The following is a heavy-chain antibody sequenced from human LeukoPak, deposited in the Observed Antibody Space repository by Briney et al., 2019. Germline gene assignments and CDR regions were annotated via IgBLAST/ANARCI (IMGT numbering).Heavy chain of an antibody. Sequence: GGSLRLSCAVSGITLSNYGMSWVRQAPGKGLEWVAGISDSGGRIKYEDSVKGRFTISRDNPMNTLFLQMNGLRAEDTAVYFCAKRGVVIRVILVGFHKEAYYFDSWGQGALVTVSS. CDR3: AKRGVVIRVILVGFHKEAYYFDS. V-gene: IGHV3-23*01. J-gene: IGHJ4*02. CDR1: GITLSNYG. CDR2: ISDSGGRI. D-gene: IGHD3-22*01.